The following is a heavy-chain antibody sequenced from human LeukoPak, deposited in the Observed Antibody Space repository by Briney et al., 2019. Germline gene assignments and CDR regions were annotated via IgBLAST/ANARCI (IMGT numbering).Heavy chain of an antibody. CDR1: DGSFSTYD. Sequence: PSETLSLTCAVYDGSFSTYDWSWIRHSPGKGREWIGEIKDSGGTNYNQSLRSRLTISVATSRIPFSPKLSSVTAADTAVYYSARGWFLRYYDGSGYYFDSWGQGTLVTVSS. CDR2: IKDSGGT. J-gene: IGHJ4*02. D-gene: IGHD3-22*01. CDR3: ARGWFLRYYDGSGYYFDS. V-gene: IGHV4-34*01.